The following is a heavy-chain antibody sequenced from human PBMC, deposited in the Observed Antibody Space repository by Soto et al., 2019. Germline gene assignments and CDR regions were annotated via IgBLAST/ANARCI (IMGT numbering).Heavy chain of an antibody. V-gene: IGHV1-18*01. CDR2: IGAYNGNT. J-gene: IGHJ5*02. CDR3: ARAISGYVT. CDR1: GYTFTSYG. D-gene: IGHD5-12*01. Sequence: ASVKVSCKASGYTFTSYGISWLRQAPGQGLEWMGWIGAYNGNTRYAQNFQGRVTLTRDTSASTAYMDLSSLRSEDTSIYYCARAISGYVTWGQGTLVTVSS.